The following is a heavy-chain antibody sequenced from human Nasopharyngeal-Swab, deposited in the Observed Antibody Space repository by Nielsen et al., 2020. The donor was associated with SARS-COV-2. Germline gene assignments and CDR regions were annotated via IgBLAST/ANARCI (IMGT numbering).Heavy chain of an antibody. CDR2: IYHSGST. V-gene: IGHV4-38-2*02. D-gene: IGHD6-19*01. CDR3: ATGGWSPYFDY. Sequence: SETLSLTCTVSGYSISSGYYWGWIRQPPGKGLEWIGSIYHSGSTYYNPSLKSRVTISVDTSKNQFSLKLSSVTAADTAVYYCATGGWSPYFDYWGQGTLVTVSS. J-gene: IGHJ4*02. CDR1: GYSISSGYY.